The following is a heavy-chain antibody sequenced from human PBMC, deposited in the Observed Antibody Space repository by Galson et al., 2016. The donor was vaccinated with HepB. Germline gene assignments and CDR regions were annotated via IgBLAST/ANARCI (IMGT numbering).Heavy chain of an antibody. CDR2: IYPGDSET. Sequence: SGAEVKKSGESLKISCKDSGDSSTTYWIAWVRQMPGKGLEWMGIIYPGDSETRYSPSFQGHVTISADKSTSTAYLQWRSLKASDTAMYYCARRRLGYYWYFELWGRGTLVTVSS. D-gene: IGHD3-16*01. CDR1: GDSSTTYW. CDR3: ARRRLGYYWYFEL. V-gene: IGHV5-51*01. J-gene: IGHJ2*01.